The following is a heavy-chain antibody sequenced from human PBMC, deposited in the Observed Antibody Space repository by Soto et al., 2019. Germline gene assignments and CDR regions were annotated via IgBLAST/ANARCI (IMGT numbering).Heavy chain of an antibody. CDR3: ARASRYFDWLLLFDY. CDR2: ISAYNGNT. Sequence: ASVKVSCKASGFTFTSYGISWVRQAPGQGLEWMGWISAYNGNTNYAQKLQGRVTMTTDTSTSTAYMELRSLRSDDTAVYYCARASRYFDWLLLFDYWGQGTLVTVSS. J-gene: IGHJ4*02. CDR1: GFTFTSYG. V-gene: IGHV1-18*01. D-gene: IGHD3-9*01.